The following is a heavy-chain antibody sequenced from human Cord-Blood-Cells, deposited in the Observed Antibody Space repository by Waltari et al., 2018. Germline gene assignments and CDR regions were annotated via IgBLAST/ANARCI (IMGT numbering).Heavy chain of an antibody. Sequence: QAQLVASGGGVVQHGRSLTLSCAASGLPFGSFGMPWVIQDPGKGLEWVAVRSYDGSNKYYADSVKGRFTISRDNSKNTLYRQMNSLRAEDTAVYYCAKDTAYYGSGSYYDYWGQGTLVTVSS. J-gene: IGHJ4*02. CDR1: GLPFGSFG. V-gene: IGHV3-30*18. D-gene: IGHD3-10*01. CDR3: AKDTAYYGSGSYYDY. CDR2: RSYDGSNK.